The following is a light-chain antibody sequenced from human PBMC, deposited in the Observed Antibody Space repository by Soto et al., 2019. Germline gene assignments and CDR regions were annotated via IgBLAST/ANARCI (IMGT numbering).Light chain of an antibody. CDR2: AAS. CDR1: QPVSNW. CDR3: QQANGFPPLT. J-gene: IGKJ4*01. V-gene: IGKV1-12*01. Sequence: DIQMTQSPSSVSASVGDRVTITCRASQPVSNWLAWYQQNPGKAPKLLIYAASKLQVGVPSRFSGSASGTDFTLTISSLQPEDFATYYCQQANGFPPLTFGGGTTVEIK.